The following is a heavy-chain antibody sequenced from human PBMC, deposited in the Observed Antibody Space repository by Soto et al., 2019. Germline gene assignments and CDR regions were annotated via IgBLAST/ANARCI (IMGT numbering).Heavy chain of an antibody. D-gene: IGHD2-15*01. CDR1: GDTFTTHT. V-gene: IGHV1-69*02. Sequence: QVQLVQSGAEVKKPGSSVKVSCRASGDTFTTHTITWVRQAPGQGLVWVGRIIPMLNIRDYAQKFQGRVTISADKFTSTAYMTLTSLTSEDTALDYCALDQNCSVSKGFGYTDVWGTGTKVTV. CDR3: ALDQNCSVSKGFGYTDV. J-gene: IGHJ6*03. CDR2: IIPMLNIR.